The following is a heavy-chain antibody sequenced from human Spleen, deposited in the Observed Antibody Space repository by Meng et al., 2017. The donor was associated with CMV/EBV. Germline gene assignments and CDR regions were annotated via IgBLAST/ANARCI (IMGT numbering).Heavy chain of an antibody. CDR1: AFSLRTNGVG. V-gene: IGHV2-5*01. CDR3: AHRRGGSYGFDS. J-gene: IGHJ4*02. Sequence: FSAFSLRTNGVGVCWIRQPPGKALEWLALIYWHDDKRYSPTLTSRLTIIKDTSKHQVVLTMTHMDPVDTATYSCAHRRGGSYGFDSWGQGTLVTVSS. CDR2: IYWHDDK. D-gene: IGHD3-16*01.